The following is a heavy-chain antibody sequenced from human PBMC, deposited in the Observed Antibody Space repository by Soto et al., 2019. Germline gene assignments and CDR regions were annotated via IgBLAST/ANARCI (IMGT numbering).Heavy chain of an antibody. V-gene: IGHV3-74*01. CDR2: ISIDGSNR. CDR3: AREYSVG. CDR1: GFNFSSYW. D-gene: IGHD2-15*01. J-gene: IGHJ1*01. Sequence: GGSLRLSCAASGFNFSSYWMHWVRQAPGKGLVWVSRISIDGSNRIYADSVKGRFTISRDNAKNTLYLQMNSLRAEDTAVYYCAREYSVGWGQGTLVTVSS.